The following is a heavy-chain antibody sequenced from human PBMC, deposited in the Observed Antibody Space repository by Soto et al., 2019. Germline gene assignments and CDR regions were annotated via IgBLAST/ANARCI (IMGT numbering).Heavy chain of an antibody. CDR3: ARVTGRYYYGMDV. Sequence: QVQLQQWGAGLLKPSETLSLTCAVYGGSFSGYYWSWIRQPPGKGLEWIGEINHSGSTNYNPSLKRGVSISVDTSKNQCSLKLSSVTAADTAVYYCARVTGRYYYGMDVWGQGTTVTVSS. V-gene: IGHV4-34*01. CDR2: INHSGST. J-gene: IGHJ6*02. CDR1: GGSFSGYY.